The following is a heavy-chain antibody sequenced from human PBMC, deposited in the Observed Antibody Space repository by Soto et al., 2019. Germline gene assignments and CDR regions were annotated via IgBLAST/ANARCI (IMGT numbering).Heavy chain of an antibody. CDR3: AEQQRNWFDP. V-gene: IGHV4-59*05. J-gene: IGHJ5*02. Sequence: PSETLSLTCTVSGGSISSSSWSWIRAAPGKGLEWIGSIYYSGSTYYNPSLKSRVTISVDTSKNQFSPKLSSVTAADTAVYYCAEQQRNWFDPWGQGTLVTVSS. D-gene: IGHD6-13*01. CDR2: IYYSGST. CDR1: GGSISSSS.